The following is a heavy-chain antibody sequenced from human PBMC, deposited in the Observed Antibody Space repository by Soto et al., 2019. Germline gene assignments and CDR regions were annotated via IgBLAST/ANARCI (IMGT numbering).Heavy chain of an antibody. V-gene: IGHV3-66*01. CDR2: IYSGGST. D-gene: IGHD6-13*01. J-gene: IGHJ6*02. Sequence: GGSLRLSCAASGFTVSSNYMSWVRQAPGKGLEWVSVIYSGGSTYYADSVKGRFTISRDNSKNTLYLQMNSLRAEDTAVYYCARDFSESGRGGIAAAGYYYYGMDVWGQGTTVTVSS. CDR1: GFTVSSNY. CDR3: ARDFSESGRGGIAAAGYYYYGMDV.